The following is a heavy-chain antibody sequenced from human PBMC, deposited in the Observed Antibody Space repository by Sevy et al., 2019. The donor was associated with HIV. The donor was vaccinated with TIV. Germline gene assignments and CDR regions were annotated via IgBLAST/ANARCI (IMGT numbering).Heavy chain of an antibody. J-gene: IGHJ4*02. Sequence: ASVKVSCKASGYTFTSYGISWVRQAPGQGLEWMGWISAYNGNTNYAQKLQGRVTMTTDTSTSTAYMGLRSLRSDDTAVYYCAGARRYYYDSSGSSRVFDYWGQGTLVTVSS. CDR3: AGARRYYYDSSGSSRVFDY. CDR2: ISAYNGNT. D-gene: IGHD3-22*01. CDR1: GYTFTSYG. V-gene: IGHV1-18*01.